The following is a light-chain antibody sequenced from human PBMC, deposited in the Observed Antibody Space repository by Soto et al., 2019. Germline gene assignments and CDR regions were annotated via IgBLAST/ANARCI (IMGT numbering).Light chain of an antibody. CDR2: GAS. CDR3: QQYNNWPPYT. J-gene: IGKJ2*01. V-gene: IGKV3-15*01. CDR1: QSLSTN. Sequence: EIVMTQSPATLSVSPGERATLSCRASQSLSTNLAWYQQKPGQAPRLLIYGASTRATGIPARFSGSGSGTEFTLTISSLQSEDFAVYYCQQYNNWPPYTFGQGTNLDIK.